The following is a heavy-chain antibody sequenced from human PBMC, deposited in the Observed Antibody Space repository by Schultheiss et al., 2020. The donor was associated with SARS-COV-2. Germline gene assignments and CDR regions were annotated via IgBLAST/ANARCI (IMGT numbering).Heavy chain of an antibody. CDR2: SNAGNGNT. CDR1: GYTFTSYA. D-gene: IGHD4/OR15-4a*01. Sequence: ASVKVSCKASGYTFTSYAMHWVRQAPGQRLEWMGWSNAGNGNTNYAQKLQGRVTMTTDTSTSTAYMELRSLRSDDTAVYYCARGTLRAHDAFDIWGQGTMVTVSS. J-gene: IGHJ3*02. V-gene: IGHV1-3*01. CDR3: ARGTLRAHDAFDI.